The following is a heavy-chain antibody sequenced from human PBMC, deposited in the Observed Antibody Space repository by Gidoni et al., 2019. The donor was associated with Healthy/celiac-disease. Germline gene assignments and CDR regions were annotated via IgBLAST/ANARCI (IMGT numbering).Heavy chain of an antibody. V-gene: IGHV3-74*01. CDR3: ARGPYYYGSGSYLLYYFDY. Sequence: EVQLVESGGGLVQPGGSLRLSCAASGFTFSSYWMHWVRQAPGKGLVWFSRSNSEGRSTSYADSVKGRFTIARDNDKNTLYLQMNSLRAEDTAVYYCARGPYYYGSGSYLLYYFDYWGQGTLVTVSS. CDR1: GFTFSSYW. J-gene: IGHJ4*02. D-gene: IGHD3-10*01. CDR2: SNSEGRST.